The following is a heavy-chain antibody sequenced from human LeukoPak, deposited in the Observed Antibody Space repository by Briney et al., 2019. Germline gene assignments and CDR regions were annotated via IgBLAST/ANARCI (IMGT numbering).Heavy chain of an antibody. J-gene: IGHJ3*02. CDR2: VSASGGTT. Sequence: GGSLRLSCAASGLTFSSYAMSWVRQAPGKGLEWVSSVSASGGTTNYADSVKGRFTISRDNSKNTLYLQMNSLRAEDTAVYYCASYSSGWDAFDIWGQGTMVTVSS. CDR1: GLTFSSYA. CDR3: ASYSSGWDAFDI. V-gene: IGHV3-23*01. D-gene: IGHD6-19*01.